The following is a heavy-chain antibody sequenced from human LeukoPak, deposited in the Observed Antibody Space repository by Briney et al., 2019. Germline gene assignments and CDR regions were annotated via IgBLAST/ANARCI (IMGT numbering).Heavy chain of an antibody. J-gene: IGHJ3*02. V-gene: IGHV3-23*01. Sequence: GASLRLSCAASGFTFSSYAMSWVRQAPGKGLEWVSAISGSGGSTYYADSVKGRFTISRDNSKNTLYPQMNSLRVEDTAVYYCAKDLAPGDIWGQGTMVTVSS. CDR2: ISGSGGST. CDR3: AKDLAPGDI. CDR1: GFTFSSYA. D-gene: IGHD3-16*01.